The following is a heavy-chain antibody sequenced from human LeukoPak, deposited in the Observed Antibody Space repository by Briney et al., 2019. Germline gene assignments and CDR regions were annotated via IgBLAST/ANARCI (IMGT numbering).Heavy chain of an antibody. Sequence: GGSLRLSCAVSGFIFSSYGMHWVRQAPGKGLEWVAVIRYDGSNKYYADSVKGRFTISRDDSKNTLYLQMNSLRAEDTAVYYCARDQSMVRGVFGYYGMDVWGQGTTVTVSS. CDR3: ARDQSMVRGVFGYYGMDV. D-gene: IGHD3-10*01. J-gene: IGHJ6*02. V-gene: IGHV3-33*01. CDR1: GFIFSSYG. CDR2: IRYDGSNK.